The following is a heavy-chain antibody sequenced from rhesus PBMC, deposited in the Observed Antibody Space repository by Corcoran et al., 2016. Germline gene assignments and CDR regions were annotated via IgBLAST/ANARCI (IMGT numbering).Heavy chain of an antibody. CDR2: IYVGSTST. D-gene: IGHD3-28*01. CDR3: ARDRYYYDSPPEY. V-gene: IGHV4S17*01. J-gene: IGHJ4*01. Sequence: QVQLQESGPGLVKPSETLSLTCAVSGGSISSGYYYWSWIRQPPGKGPGWIGYIYVGSTSTNYNPSLKSRVTLSKDPSKNQFSLKLSSVTAADTAVYYCARDRYYYDSPPEYWGQGVLVTVSS. CDR1: GGSISSGYYY.